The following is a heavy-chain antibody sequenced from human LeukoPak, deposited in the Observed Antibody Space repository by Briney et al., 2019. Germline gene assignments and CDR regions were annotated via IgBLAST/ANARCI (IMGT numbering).Heavy chain of an antibody. CDR2: IRSKANSYAT. CDR3: ARGVELYFDY. CDR1: GLTFSGSA. D-gene: IGHD3-10*01. J-gene: IGHJ4*02. Sequence: PGGSLRLSCAASGLTFSGSAMHWVRQDAGKGMEWVGRIRSKANSYATAYAASVKGRFTISRDDSKNTAYLQMNSLIAEDTAVYYCARGVELYFDYWGQGTLVTVSS. V-gene: IGHV3-73*01.